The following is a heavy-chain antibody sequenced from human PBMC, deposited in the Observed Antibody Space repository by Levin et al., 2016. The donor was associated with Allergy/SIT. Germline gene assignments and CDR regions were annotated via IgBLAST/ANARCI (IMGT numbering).Heavy chain of an antibody. J-gene: IGHJ4*02. CDR2: INPNSGGT. Sequence: WVRQAPGQGLEWMGWINPNSGGTIYAQNFQGRVTVTGDTSISTAYMELSRLTSDDTAVYYCARQAGTSYYFDYWGQGTLVTVSS. D-gene: IGHD1-1*01. CDR3: ARQAGTSYYFDY. V-gene: IGHV1-2*02.